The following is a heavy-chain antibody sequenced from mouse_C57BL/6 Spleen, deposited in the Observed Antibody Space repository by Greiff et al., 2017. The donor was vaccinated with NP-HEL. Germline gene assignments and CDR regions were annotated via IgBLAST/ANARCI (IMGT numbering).Heavy chain of an antibody. CDR1: GYTFTSYW. J-gene: IGHJ2*01. Sequence: QVQLQQPGAELVKPGASVKLSCKASGYTFTSYWMQWVKQRPGQGLEWIGEIDPSDSYTNYNQKFKGKATLTVDTSSSTAYMQLSSLTSEDSAVYYGAREGLRGSSPDYWGQGTTLTVSS. D-gene: IGHD1-1*01. CDR3: AREGLRGSSPDY. CDR2: IDPSDSYT. V-gene: IGHV1-50*01.